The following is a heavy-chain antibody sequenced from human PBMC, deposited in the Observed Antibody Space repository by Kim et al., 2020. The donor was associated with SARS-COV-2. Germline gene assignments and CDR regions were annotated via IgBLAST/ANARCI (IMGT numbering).Heavy chain of an antibody. D-gene: IGHD1-7*01. V-gene: IGHV4-61*01. CDR3: ARITGNYDPWFDP. J-gene: IGHJ5*02. CDR1: GGSVSSGSYY. CDR2: MYYSGST. Sequence: SETLSLTCTVSGGSVSSGSYYWNWIRQPPGKGLEWIGYMYYSGSTNYNPSLKSRITISVDTSKNQFSLKLSSVTAADTAVYYCARITGNYDPWFDPWGQGTLVTVSS.